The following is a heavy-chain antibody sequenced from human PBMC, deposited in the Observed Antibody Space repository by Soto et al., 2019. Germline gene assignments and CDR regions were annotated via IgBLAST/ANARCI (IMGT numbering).Heavy chain of an antibody. CDR1: GFTFTSSA. Sequence: AVKVSCKASGFTFTSSAVQCVRQARGQRLEWIGWIVVGSGNTNYAQKFQERVTITRDMSTSTAYMELSSLRSEDTAVYYCAADYRGDNWFDPWGQGTLVTVSS. D-gene: IGHD3-10*01. CDR2: IVVGSGNT. J-gene: IGHJ5*02. V-gene: IGHV1-58*01. CDR3: AADYRGDNWFDP.